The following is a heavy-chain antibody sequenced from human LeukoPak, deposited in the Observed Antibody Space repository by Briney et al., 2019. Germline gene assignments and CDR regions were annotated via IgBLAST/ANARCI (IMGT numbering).Heavy chain of an antibody. CDR1: GGSISSSSDY. D-gene: IGHD6-13*01. J-gene: IGHJ4*02. CDR2: IYTSGST. Sequence: PSETPSLTCTVSGGSISSSSDYWGWIRQPPGKGLEWIGRIYTSGSTNYNPSLKSRVTMSVDTSKNQFSLKLTSLTAADTAVDYCASSSWLRDANFDSWGQGTLVTVSS. CDR3: ASSSWLRDANFDS. V-gene: IGHV4-39*07.